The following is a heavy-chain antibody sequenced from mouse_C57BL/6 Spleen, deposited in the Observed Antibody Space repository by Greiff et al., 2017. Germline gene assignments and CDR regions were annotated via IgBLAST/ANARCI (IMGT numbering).Heavy chain of an antibody. V-gene: IGHV5-4*03. D-gene: IGHD2-10*01. Sequence: DVMLVESGGGLVKPGGSLKLSCAASGFTFSSYAMSWVRQTPETRLEWVATISAGGSYTYYPDNVKGRFTISKDNATNNLYLQMSHLKSEDTAMYYCARALLSWSYFDYWGQGTTLTVSS. CDR3: ARALLSWSYFDY. CDR2: ISAGGSYT. CDR1: GFTFSSYA. J-gene: IGHJ2*01.